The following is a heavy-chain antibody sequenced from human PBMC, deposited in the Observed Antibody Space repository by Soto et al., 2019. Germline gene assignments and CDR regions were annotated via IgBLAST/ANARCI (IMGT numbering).Heavy chain of an antibody. J-gene: IGHJ4*02. V-gene: IGHV3-23*01. CDR2: ISGSGGST. CDR1: GFTFSSYA. D-gene: IGHD3-9*01. Sequence: GGSLRLSCAASGFTFSSYAMSWVRQAPGKGLEWVSAISGSGGSTYYADSVKGRFTISRDNSKNTLYLQMNSLRAEDTAVYYCAKDPRYDKGSHFDYWGQGTLVTAPQ. CDR3: AKDPRYDKGSHFDY.